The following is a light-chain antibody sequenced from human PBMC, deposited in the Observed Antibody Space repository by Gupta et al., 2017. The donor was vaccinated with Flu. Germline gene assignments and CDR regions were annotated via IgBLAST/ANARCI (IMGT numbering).Light chain of an antibody. V-gene: IGKV1-27*01. CDR1: QGISSY. J-gene: IGKJ3*01. CDR2: SAY. Sequence: DIQLTQSPSSLSASVGDRVTSTCRVSQGISSYLNWYRQKPGKVPKLLIYSAYNLQSGVPSRFSGSGSGTDFTLTSRSRETEDVDTYYNQRNLYITFGHGTKVDIK. CDR3: QRNLYIT.